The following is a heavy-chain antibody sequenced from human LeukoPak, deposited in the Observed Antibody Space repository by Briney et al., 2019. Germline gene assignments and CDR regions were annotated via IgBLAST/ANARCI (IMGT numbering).Heavy chain of an antibody. Sequence: SVKVCCKAAGGTFSSYAICWVRQAPGQGLEWMGGIIPIFGTANYAQKFQGRGTITTDESTSTAYMELSSLRSEDTAVYYCAGSGGCSSTSCPKALFGWGQGTLVTVSS. CDR1: GGTFSSYA. D-gene: IGHD2-2*01. J-gene: IGHJ4*02. V-gene: IGHV1-69*05. CDR2: IIPIFGTA. CDR3: AGSGGCSSTSCPKALFG.